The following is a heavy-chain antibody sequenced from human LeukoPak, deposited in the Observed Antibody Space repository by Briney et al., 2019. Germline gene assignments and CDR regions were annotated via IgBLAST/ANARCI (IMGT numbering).Heavy chain of an antibody. V-gene: IGHV3-30*02. CDR2: IRYDGSYK. J-gene: IGHJ4*02. Sequence: GGSLRLSCAASGLSFSTYGMHWVRQAPGTGLEWVAFIRYDGSYKYYADSVKGRFTISRDNSKSTLYLQMNSLRAEDTALYYCASYSSASFDYWGQGTLVTVSS. CDR1: GLSFSTYG. CDR3: ASYSSASFDY. D-gene: IGHD6-19*01.